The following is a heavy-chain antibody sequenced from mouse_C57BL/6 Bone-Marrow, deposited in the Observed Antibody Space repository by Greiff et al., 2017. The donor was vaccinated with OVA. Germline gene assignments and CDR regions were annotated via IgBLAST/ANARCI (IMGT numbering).Heavy chain of an antibody. J-gene: IGHJ1*03. CDR3: ARNQDYPYWYFDV. D-gene: IGHD5-5*01. CDR2: IWSGGST. Sequence: VQLQQSGPGLVQPSQSLSITCTVSGFSFTSYGVHWVRQSPGKGLEWLGVIWSGGSTDYNAAFISRLSISKDNSKSQVFFKMNSLQDDDTAIYYCARNQDYPYWYFDVWGTGTTVTVSS. CDR1: GFSFTSYG. V-gene: IGHV2-2*01.